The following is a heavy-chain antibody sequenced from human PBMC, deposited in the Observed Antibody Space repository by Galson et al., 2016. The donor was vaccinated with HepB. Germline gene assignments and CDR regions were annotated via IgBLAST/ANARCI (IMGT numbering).Heavy chain of an antibody. Sequence: SLRLSCATSGFTFGDYAMSWFRQAPGKGLEWVGFIRSKTYGGTTEYAASVKARCTIPRDDSKSFAYLQMSSLKTGDTAVYYCARGTPDYRPYYFDYWGQGTLVTVSS. V-gene: IGHV3-49*03. D-gene: IGHD4-11*01. CDR2: IRSKTYGGTT. CDR3: ARGTPDYRPYYFDY. CDR1: GFTFGDYA. J-gene: IGHJ4*02.